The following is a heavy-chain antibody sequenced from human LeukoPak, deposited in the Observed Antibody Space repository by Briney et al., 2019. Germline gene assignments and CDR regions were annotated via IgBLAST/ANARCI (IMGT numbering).Heavy chain of an antibody. CDR3: ARSTCSGGSCYLDDY. D-gene: IGHD2-15*01. V-gene: IGHV1-8*01. CDR1: GYTFTSYD. CDR2: MNPNSGNT. Sequence: ASVKVSCKASGYTFTSYDINWVRLATGQGLEWTGWMNPNSGNTGYAQKFQGRVTMTRNTSISTAYMELSSLRSEDTAVYYCARSTCSGGSCYLDDYWGQGTLVTVSS. J-gene: IGHJ4*02.